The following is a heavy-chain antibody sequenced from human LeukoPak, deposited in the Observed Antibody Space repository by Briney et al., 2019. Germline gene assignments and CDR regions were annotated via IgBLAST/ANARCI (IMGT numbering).Heavy chain of an antibody. D-gene: IGHD4-17*01. V-gene: IGHV4-34*01. CDR3: ASGGPTVTTYNY. J-gene: IGHJ4*02. CDR1: GGSFSGYY. Sequence: SETLSLTCAVYGGSFSGYYWSWIRQPPGKGLEWIGEINHSGSTNYNPSLKSRVTISVDTSKNQFSLKLSSVTAADTAAYYCASGGPTVTTYNYWGQGTLVTVSS. CDR2: INHSGST.